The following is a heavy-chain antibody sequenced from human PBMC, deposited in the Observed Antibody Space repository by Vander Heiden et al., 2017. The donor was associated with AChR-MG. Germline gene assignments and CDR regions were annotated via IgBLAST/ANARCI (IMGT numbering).Heavy chain of an antibody. J-gene: IGHJ4*02. CDR1: GYTFTGYC. CDR2: INPNSGGT. CDR3: ARGIAAAGTVD. Sequence: QVQLVQSGAEVKKPEASLKVSCKASGYTFTGYCMHWVRQAPGQGLEWMGRINPNSGGTNYAEKLQGRVTMTRDTSNSTAYMELSSLRSDDTAVYYCARGIAAAGTVDWGQGTLVTVSS. D-gene: IGHD6-13*01. V-gene: IGHV1-2*06.